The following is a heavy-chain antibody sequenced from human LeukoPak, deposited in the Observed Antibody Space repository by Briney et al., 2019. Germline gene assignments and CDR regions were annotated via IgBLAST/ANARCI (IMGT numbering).Heavy chain of an antibody. J-gene: IGHJ4*02. CDR2: ISGSGCST. V-gene: IGHV3-23*01. CDR1: GFTFSSYA. D-gene: IGHD6-13*01. Sequence: PGGSLRLSCAASGFTFSSYAMSWVRQAPGKGLEWVAAISGSGCSTYYAGSVKGRFTIYRDNSKNTLYLKLNSLRAEDTAVYYCAKQVRQQLYYFDYWGQGTLVTVSS. CDR3: AKQVRQQLYYFDY.